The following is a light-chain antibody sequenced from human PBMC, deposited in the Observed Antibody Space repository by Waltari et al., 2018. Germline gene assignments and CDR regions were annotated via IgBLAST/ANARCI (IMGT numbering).Light chain of an antibody. J-gene: IGKJ3*01. CDR3: QELNSDPFT. CDR1: QDISNY. Sequence: DIQLTQSPSFLSASVGDRVTITCRASQDISNYLAWYQQKPGKAPKLLIYAAYTLQSGVPSRFGCGGSGTEFTLTISSLQPEDFATYYCQELNSDPFTFGPGTKVDI. V-gene: IGKV1-9*01. CDR2: AAY.